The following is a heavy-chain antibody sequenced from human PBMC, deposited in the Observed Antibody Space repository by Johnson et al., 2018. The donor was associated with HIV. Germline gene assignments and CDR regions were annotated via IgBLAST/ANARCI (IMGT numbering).Heavy chain of an antibody. Sequence: QVQLVESGGGLVKPGGSLRLSCAASGFTFSDYYMSWIRQAPGKGLAWVSYISSSGSTIYYADSVKVRFTISRDNAKNTLYLQMNSLRAEDTAVYYCARGSLIVIVSDAFDIWGQGTMVTVSS. V-gene: IGHV3-11*04. J-gene: IGHJ3*02. CDR2: ISSSGSTI. CDR1: GFTFSDYY. CDR3: ARGSLIVIVSDAFDI. D-gene: IGHD3-16*02.